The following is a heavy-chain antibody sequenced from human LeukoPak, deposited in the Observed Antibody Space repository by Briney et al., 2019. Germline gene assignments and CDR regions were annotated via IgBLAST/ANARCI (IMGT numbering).Heavy chain of an antibody. CDR3: ARSPGILGTNYFDY. D-gene: IGHD1-26*01. Sequence: GGSLRLSCAASEFSVGSNYMTWVRQAPGKGLEWVSLIYSGGSTYYADSVKGRFTISRDNSKNTLYLQMNSLRAEDTSVYYCARSPGILGTNYFDYWGQGTLVTVSS. V-gene: IGHV3-66*01. CDR2: IYSGGST. J-gene: IGHJ4*02. CDR1: EFSVGSNY.